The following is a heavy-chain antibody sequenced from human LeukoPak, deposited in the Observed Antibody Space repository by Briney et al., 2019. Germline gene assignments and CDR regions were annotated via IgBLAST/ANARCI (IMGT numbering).Heavy chain of an antibody. CDR3: AKDVGGYCSGGSCHFFDY. V-gene: IGHV3-23*01. CDR2: ISGSGGSA. CDR1: GFTFSSYA. J-gene: IGHJ4*02. Sequence: GGSLRLSCAASGFTFSSYAMSWVRQAPGKGLEWVSAISGSGGSAYYADSVKGRFTIPRDNSKNTLYLLMNSLRAEDTAVYYCAKDVGGYCSGGSCHFFDYWGQGALVTVSS. D-gene: IGHD2-15*01.